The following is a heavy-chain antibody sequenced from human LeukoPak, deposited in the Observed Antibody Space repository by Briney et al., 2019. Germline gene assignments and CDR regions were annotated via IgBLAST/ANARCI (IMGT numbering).Heavy chain of an antibody. CDR2: IKQDGSEK. V-gene: IGHV3-7*01. J-gene: IGHJ4*02. CDR1: GFSFSGYW. D-gene: IGHD6-13*01. Sequence: GGSLRLSCAVSGFSFSGYWMTWVRQAPGKGLEWLTNIKQDGSEKNYVDSVKGRFTSARVNAENSLFLQMNSLRVEDRAVYYCAREWQGGIAAAGTRIEGDYGGQGTLVAVSS. CDR3: AREWQGGIAAAGTRIEGDY.